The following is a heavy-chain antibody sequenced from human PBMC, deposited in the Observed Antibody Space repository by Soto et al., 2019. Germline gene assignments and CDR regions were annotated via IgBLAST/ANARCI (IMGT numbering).Heavy chain of an antibody. CDR3: ARPPLPGYSIHFNS. CDR1: GYIFIDYW. CDR2: VYPRDSDT. D-gene: IGHD2-15*01. V-gene: IGHV5-51*01. J-gene: IGHJ4*02. Sequence: GESLKIPCKAPGYIFIDYWIGWVRQMPGKGLEWMGIVYPRDSDTRYSPSFQGQVTISADRSTGTAFLQWRSLKASDTALYYCARPPLPGYSIHFNSWGQGTLVTVSS.